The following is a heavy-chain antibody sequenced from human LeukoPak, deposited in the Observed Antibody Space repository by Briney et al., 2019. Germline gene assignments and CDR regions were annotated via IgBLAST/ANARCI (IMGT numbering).Heavy chain of an antibody. D-gene: IGHD3-9*01. CDR3: ARPLTGYSYFDY. J-gene: IGHJ4*02. CDR1: NGPISSSPYY. CDR2: VYYTGST. V-gene: IGHV4-39*01. Sequence: PSETLSLTCTVSNGPISSSPYYWGWIRQPPGKGLEWIGSVYYTGSTSYSPPLKSRLTISVDTSKNQFSLRLNSVTAADTAVYFCARPLTGYSYFDYWGQGTLVTVSS.